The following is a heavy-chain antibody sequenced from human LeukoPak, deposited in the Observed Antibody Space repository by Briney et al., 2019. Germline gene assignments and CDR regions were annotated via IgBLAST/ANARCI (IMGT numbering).Heavy chain of an antibody. V-gene: IGHV3-30*02. J-gene: IGHJ4*02. Sequence: GGSLRLSCAASGFTFSSYAMHWVRQAPGKGLEWVAFIRYDGSNKYYADSVKGRFTISRDNSKNTLYLQMNSLRAEDTAVYYCAKDYYGSGSYYNPFDYWGQGTLVTVSS. CDR2: IRYDGSNK. D-gene: IGHD3-10*01. CDR3: AKDYYGSGSYYNPFDY. CDR1: GFTFSSYA.